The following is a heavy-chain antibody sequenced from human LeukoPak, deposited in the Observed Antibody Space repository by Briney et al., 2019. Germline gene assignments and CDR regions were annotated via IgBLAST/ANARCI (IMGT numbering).Heavy chain of an antibody. D-gene: IGHD3-22*01. CDR2: ISAYNGNT. CDR1: GYTFTSYG. J-gene: IGHJ4*02. V-gene: IGHV1-18*01. Sequence: ASVKVSCKASGYTFTSYGISWVRQAPGQGLGWMGWISAYNGNTNYAQKLQGRVTMTTDTSTSTAYMELRSLRSDDTAVYYCARSGARAPYYYDSSGYYYGNYFGVWGQGTLVTVSS. CDR3: ARSGARAPYYYDSSGYYYGNYFGV.